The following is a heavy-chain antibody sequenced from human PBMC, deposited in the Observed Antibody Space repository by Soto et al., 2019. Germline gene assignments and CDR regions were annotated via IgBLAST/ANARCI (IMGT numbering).Heavy chain of an antibody. CDR1: GGSVSSDRNY. CDR3: ARDQYDILTGYDWFDP. D-gene: IGHD3-9*01. V-gene: IGHV4-61*01. CDR2: IYYSGTT. Sequence: PSETLSLTCSVSGGSVSSDRNYWSWIRQSPGRGLEWIGYIYYSGTTNYNPSLKSRVTITRDTSKNQFSLKMTSVTAADTAVYYCARDQYDILTGYDWFDPWGQGTLVTVSS. J-gene: IGHJ5*02.